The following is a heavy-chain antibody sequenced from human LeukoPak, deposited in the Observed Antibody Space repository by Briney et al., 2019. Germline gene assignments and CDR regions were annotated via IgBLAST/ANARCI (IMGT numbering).Heavy chain of an antibody. CDR2: INPNSGGP. J-gene: IGHJ4*02. V-gene: IGHV1-2*02. D-gene: IGHD3-9*01. Sequence: ASVKVSCKASGYTFTDYYIHWVRLAPGQGLEWMGWINPNSGGPNYAQKFQGRVTMTRDTSISTAYMDLSRLRSDDTAVYYCARGTSNDILTGYACDYWGQGTLVTVSS. CDR1: GYTFTDYY. CDR3: ARGTSNDILTGYACDY.